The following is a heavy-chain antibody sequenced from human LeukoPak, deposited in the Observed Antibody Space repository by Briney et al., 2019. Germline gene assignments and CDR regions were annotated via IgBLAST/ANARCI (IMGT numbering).Heavy chain of an antibody. J-gene: IGHJ4*02. Sequence: AGGSLRLSCAASGFTFDDYAMPWVRQAPGKGLEWVSGISWNSGSIGYADSVKGRFTISRDNAKNSLYLQMNSLRAEDTALYYCAKGMAPVGATSFDYWGQGTLVTVSS. CDR3: AKGMAPVGATSFDY. D-gene: IGHD1-26*01. V-gene: IGHV3-9*01. CDR1: GFTFDDYA. CDR2: ISWNSGSI.